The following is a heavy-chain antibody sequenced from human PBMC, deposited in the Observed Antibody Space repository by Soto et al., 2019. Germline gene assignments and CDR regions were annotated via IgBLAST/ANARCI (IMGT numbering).Heavy chain of an antibody. CDR2: IYYSGST. J-gene: IGHJ4*02. Sequence: QVQLQESGPGLVKPSETLSLTCTVSGGSVSSGSYYWSWIRQPPGKGLEWIGYIYYSGSTNYNPSLKSRVTISVDTSKNQFSLKLSSVTAADTAVYYCARVNGGYVSFDYWGQGTLVTVSS. CDR1: GGSVSSGSYY. CDR3: ARVNGGYVSFDY. V-gene: IGHV4-61*01. D-gene: IGHD5-12*01.